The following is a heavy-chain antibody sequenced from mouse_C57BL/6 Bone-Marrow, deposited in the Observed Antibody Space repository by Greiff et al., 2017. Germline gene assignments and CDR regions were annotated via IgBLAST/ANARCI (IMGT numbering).Heavy chain of an antibody. D-gene: IGHD1-1*01. CDR2: ISGGGGNT. V-gene: IGHV5-9*01. J-gene: IGHJ2*01. CDR3: ARQGHYGSKFDY. CDR1: GFTFSSYT. Sequence: EVMLVESGGGLVKPGGSLKLSCAASGFTFSSYTMSWVRQTPEKRLEWVATISGGGGNTYYPDSVKGRFTISRDNAKNTLYLQMSSLRSEDTALYYCARQGHYGSKFDYWGQGTTLTVSS.